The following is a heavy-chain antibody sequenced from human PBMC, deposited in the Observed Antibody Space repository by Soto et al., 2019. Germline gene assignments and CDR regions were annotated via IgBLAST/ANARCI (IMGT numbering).Heavy chain of an antibody. D-gene: IGHD3-22*01. CDR3: AKTRLYDSAGYHRDALDI. J-gene: IGHJ3*02. CDR2: ISGSGDTT. CDR1: GLTFRSYV. Sequence: EVQLLESGEGLEQPGGSLRLSCAASGLTFRSYVMNWVRQAPGKGLEWVSGISGSGDTTHYSDSVKGRFSISRDNSKNTLFLQMNSLRAEDTAVYYCAKTRLYDSAGYHRDALDIWGQGTRVTVSS. V-gene: IGHV3-23*01.